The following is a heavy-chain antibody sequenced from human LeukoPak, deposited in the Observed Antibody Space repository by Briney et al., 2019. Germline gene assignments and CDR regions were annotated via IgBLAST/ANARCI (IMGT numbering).Heavy chain of an antibody. D-gene: IGHD6-19*01. J-gene: IGHJ4*02. CDR3: ARDKDSSGIFDY. CDR1: GGSISSSNW. Sequence: SETLSLTCAVSGGSISSSNWWSWVRQPPGKGLEWIGEIFHVGSTNYNPSLRSRVTISLDKSKNQVSLKLTSVTAADTAVYYCARDKDSSGIFDYWGQGTLVTVSS. CDR2: IFHVGST. V-gene: IGHV4-4*02.